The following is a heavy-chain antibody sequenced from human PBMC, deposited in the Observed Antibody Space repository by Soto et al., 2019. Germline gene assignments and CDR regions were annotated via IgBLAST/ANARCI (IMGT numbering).Heavy chain of an antibody. Sequence: PGGSLRLSCAASGFTVSSNYMSRVRQAPGKGLEWVSVIYSGGSTYYADSVKGRFTISRDNSKNTLYLQMNSLRAEDTAVYYCARVARWGVARYFDYSGQGTLVTVSS. CDR3: ARVARWGVARYFDY. CDR2: IYSGGST. V-gene: IGHV3-53*01. CDR1: GFTVSSNY. J-gene: IGHJ4*02. D-gene: IGHD3-16*01.